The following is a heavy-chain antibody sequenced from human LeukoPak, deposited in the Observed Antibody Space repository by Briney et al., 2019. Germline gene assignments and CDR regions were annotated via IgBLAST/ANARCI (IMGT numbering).Heavy chain of an antibody. CDR1: GFTFSTYY. V-gene: IGHV3-66*02. CDR2: IYGGGNS. J-gene: IGHJ4*02. Sequence: GGSLRLSCAASGFTFSTYYMSWFRQAPGKGLEWVSGIYGGGNSYYAESVTGRFTISRDNSRNTLHLQMNSLRGEDTAVYYCARELTVGATIDYWGQGTLVTVSS. D-gene: IGHD1-26*01. CDR3: ARELTVGATIDY.